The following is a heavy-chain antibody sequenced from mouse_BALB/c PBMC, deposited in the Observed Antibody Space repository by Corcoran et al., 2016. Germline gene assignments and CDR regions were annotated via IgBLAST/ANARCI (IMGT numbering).Heavy chain of an antibody. V-gene: IGHV14-3*02. CDR2: IDPANGNT. Sequence: EVQLQQSGAELVKPGASVKLSCTASGFNIKDTYMHWVKQRPEQGLEWIGRIDPANGNTKYDPKFQGKATITADTSSNTAYLQLSSLTSEDTAVYYWASGYDRNYYAMDYGGQGTSVTVSS. CDR1: GFNIKDTY. J-gene: IGHJ4*01. CDR3: ASGYDRNYYAMDY. D-gene: IGHD2-14*01.